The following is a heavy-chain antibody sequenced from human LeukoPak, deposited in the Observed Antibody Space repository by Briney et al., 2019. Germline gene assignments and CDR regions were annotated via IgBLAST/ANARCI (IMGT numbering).Heavy chain of an antibody. CDR3: ARGVWSIFDY. J-gene: IGHJ4*02. CDR1: GDSVSSKSVA. V-gene: IGHV6-1*01. Sequence: SQTLSLTCAISGDSVSSKSVAWNWIRQSPSRGLEWLGRTYYRSKWYNDYAISVKSRITINPDTSNNQFSLQLNSVTPEDTAVYYCARGVWSIFDYWGQGALVTVSS. CDR2: TYYRSKWYN. D-gene: IGHD3-10*01.